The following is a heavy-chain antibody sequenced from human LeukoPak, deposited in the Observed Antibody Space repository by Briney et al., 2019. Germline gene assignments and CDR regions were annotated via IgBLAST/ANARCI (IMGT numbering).Heavy chain of an antibody. J-gene: IGHJ4*02. Sequence: VASVKVSCEASGYTFTGYYMHWVRQAPGQGLEWMGRINPNSGGTNYAQKFQGRVTMTRDTSISTAYMELSRLRSDDTAVYYRARVGPDFTSDYWGQGTLVTVSS. CDR1: GYTFTGYY. CDR3: ARVGPDFTSDY. V-gene: IGHV1-2*06. CDR2: INPNSGGT.